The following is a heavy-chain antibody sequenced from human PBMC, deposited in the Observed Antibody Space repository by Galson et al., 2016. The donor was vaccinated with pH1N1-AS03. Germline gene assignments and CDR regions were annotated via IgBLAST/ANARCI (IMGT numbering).Heavy chain of an antibody. CDR2: ISGYDGHT. J-gene: IGHJ4*02. V-gene: IGHV1-18*01. Sequence: VKVSCKASGYTFVNYGISWVRRAPGQGLEWMGWISGYDGHTGYAQKFQGRVTMTTDTSTNTAYMELRSLTSEDSAVYYCARETVVGTGFEYWGQGTLVTVSS. CDR3: ARETVVGTGFEY. D-gene: IGHD6-19*01. CDR1: GYTFVNYG.